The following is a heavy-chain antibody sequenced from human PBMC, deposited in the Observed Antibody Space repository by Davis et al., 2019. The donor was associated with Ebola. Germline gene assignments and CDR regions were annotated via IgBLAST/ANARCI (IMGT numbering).Heavy chain of an antibody. CDR1: GYSFTTYW. D-gene: IGHD3/OR15-3a*01. CDR3: ARQALDWECPDY. Sequence: GGSLRLSCKASGYSFTTYWIVWVRQMPGKGLECMGIIFPGDSDTRYSPSFQGQVTISADKSISTAYLQWSSLKASDTAMYYCARQALDWECPDYWGQGTLVTVSS. CDR2: IFPGDSDT. V-gene: IGHV5-51*01. J-gene: IGHJ4*02.